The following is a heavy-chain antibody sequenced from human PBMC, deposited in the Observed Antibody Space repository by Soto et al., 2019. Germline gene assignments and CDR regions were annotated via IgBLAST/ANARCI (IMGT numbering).Heavy chain of an antibody. CDR2: ISGSGGST. Sequence: EVQLLESGGGLVQPGGSLRLSCAASGFTFSSYAMSWVRQAPGKGLEWVSAISGSGGSTYYADSVKGRFTIARDNSKNTLYLQMNSLRAEDTAVYYCAKFRLWFGELINFDYWGQGTLVTVSS. CDR1: GFTFSSYA. D-gene: IGHD3-10*01. V-gene: IGHV3-23*01. J-gene: IGHJ4*02. CDR3: AKFRLWFGELINFDY.